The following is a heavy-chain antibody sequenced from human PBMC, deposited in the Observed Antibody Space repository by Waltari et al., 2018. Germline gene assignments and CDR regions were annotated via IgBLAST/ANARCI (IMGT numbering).Heavy chain of an antibody. CDR1: GGSISSGDYY. Sequence: QVQLQESGPGLVKPSQTLSLTCTVPGGSISSGDYYWSWIRQPPGKGLEWIGYIYYSGSTYYNPSLKSRVTISVDTSKNQFSLKLSSVTAADTAVYYCARDTDSGYYYFDYWGQGTLVTVSS. CDR3: ARDTDSGYYYFDY. J-gene: IGHJ4*02. D-gene: IGHD5-12*01. CDR2: IYYSGST. V-gene: IGHV4-30-4*08.